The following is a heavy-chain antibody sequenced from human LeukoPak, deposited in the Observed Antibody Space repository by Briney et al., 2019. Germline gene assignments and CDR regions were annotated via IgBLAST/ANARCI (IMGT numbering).Heavy chain of an antibody. CDR3: ASGRYSNYFDY. J-gene: IGHJ4*02. CDR1: GFTVSSYE. D-gene: IGHD4-11*01. Sequence: PGGSLRLSCAASGFTVSSYEMNWVRQAPGKGLEWVSYISSSGSVKFYADSVKGRFTISRDNAKNSLYLQMNSLRAEDTAVYYCASGRYSNYFDYWGQGTLVTVSS. V-gene: IGHV3-48*03. CDR2: ISSSGSVK.